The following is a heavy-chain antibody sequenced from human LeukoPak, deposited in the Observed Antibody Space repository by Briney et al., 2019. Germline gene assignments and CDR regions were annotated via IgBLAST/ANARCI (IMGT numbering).Heavy chain of an antibody. CDR2: ISSSGSTI. V-gene: IGHV3-48*03. Sequence: GGSLRLSCAVSGFTFSSYEMSWVRQAPGKGLEWVSYISSSGSTIYYADSVKGRFTISRDNANNSLYLQLNSLRAEDTALYYCARGHYGLDIWGQGTMVTVSS. CDR3: ARGHYGLDI. CDR1: GFTFSSYE. D-gene: IGHD4-17*01. J-gene: IGHJ3*02.